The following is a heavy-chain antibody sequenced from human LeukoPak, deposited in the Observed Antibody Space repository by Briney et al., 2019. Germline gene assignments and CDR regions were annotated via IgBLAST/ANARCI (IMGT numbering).Heavy chain of an antibody. D-gene: IGHD3-10*01. Sequence: GGSLRLSCAASGLTVSSSSLTWVRQAPGKGLQWVSTISVSGDNTYYADSVKGRFTISRDTSKSTLYLQMNSLKDEDTAVYYCAKYGSGTYYNGLYWGQGTLVTVSS. V-gene: IGHV3-23*01. CDR1: GLTVSSSS. CDR3: AKYGSGTYYNGLY. J-gene: IGHJ4*02. CDR2: ISVSGDNT.